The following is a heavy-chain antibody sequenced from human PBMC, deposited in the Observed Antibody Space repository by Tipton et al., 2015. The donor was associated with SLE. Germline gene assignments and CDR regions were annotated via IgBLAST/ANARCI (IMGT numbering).Heavy chain of an antibody. CDR1: VGSISNTDYF. J-gene: IGHJ5*02. CDR3: ARGYYDFLSGSKRFDP. D-gene: IGHD3-3*01. CDR2: IFFSGGT. V-gene: IGHV4-39*07. Sequence: TLSLTCTVSVGSISNTDYFWGWIRQPPGKGLEWIGTIFFSGGTYYKPSLKSRVAMSVDTSKNQFSLRLTSLTAADTAMYYYARGYYDFLSGSKRFDPWGQGILVTVSS.